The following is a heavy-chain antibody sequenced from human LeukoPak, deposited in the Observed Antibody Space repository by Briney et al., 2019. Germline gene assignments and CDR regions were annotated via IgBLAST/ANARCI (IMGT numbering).Heavy chain of an antibody. V-gene: IGHV4-59*08. CDR3: ARHFAYSSSSYFDY. J-gene: IGHJ4*02. D-gene: IGHD6-6*01. CDR2: VYFTCIT. CDR1: GGSLSSYY. Sequence: SETLSLTCSVSGGSLSSYYWSWVGQPPGKGVEWIGYVYFTCITNYNPSLKSPVTMFEDNSKNQFSLRLYSVTVADTAVYYCARHFAYSSSSYFDYWGQGSLVIVSS.